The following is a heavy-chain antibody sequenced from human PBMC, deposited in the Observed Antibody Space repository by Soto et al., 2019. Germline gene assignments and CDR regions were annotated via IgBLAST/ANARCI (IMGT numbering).Heavy chain of an antibody. V-gene: IGHV4-59*08. J-gene: IGHJ4*02. D-gene: IGHD3-22*01. CDR3: ARLLAPEYSSGYGIGY. CDR2: IYYSGST. Sequence: SETLSLTCTVSGGSISSYYWSWIRQPPGKGLEWIGYIYYSGSTNYNPSLKSRVTISVDTSKNQFSLKLSSVTAADTAVYYCARLLAPEYSSGYGIGYWGQGTLVTVSS. CDR1: GGSISSYY.